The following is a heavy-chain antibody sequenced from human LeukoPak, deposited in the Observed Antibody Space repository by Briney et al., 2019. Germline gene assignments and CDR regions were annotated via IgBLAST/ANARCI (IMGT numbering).Heavy chain of an antibody. Sequence: GGSLRLSCAASGFPFSNYWMHWVCQAPGKGLVWVSRVNSDGSTTNYADSVKGRFTISRDNAENTLYMRMNSLRPEDTAVYYCARGYYSSSRFDSWGQGTLVTVSS. CDR1: GFPFSNYW. CDR3: ARGYYSSSRFDS. CDR2: VNSDGSTT. D-gene: IGHD6-13*01. V-gene: IGHV3-74*01. J-gene: IGHJ4*02.